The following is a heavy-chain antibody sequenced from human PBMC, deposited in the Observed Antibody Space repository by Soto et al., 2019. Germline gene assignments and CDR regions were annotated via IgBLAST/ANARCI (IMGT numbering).Heavy chain of an antibody. Sequence: PSETLSLTCTVSGGSISSGDYYWSWIRQPPGKGLEWIGYIYYSGSTYYNPSLKSRVTISVDTSKNQFSLKLSSVTAADTAVYYCARDGARLFYYDSSGYPGPYGMDVWGQGTTVTVSS. J-gene: IGHJ6*02. CDR3: ARDGARLFYYDSSGYPGPYGMDV. V-gene: IGHV4-30-4*01. D-gene: IGHD3-22*01. CDR2: IYYSGST. CDR1: GGSISSGDYY.